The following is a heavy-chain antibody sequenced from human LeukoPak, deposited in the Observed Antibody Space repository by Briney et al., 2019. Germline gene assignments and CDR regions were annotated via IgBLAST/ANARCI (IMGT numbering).Heavy chain of an antibody. CDR3: ARGPTYYDFWSDPNWFDP. CDR2: ISYDGSNK. D-gene: IGHD3-3*01. Sequence: PGGSLRLSCAASGFTFSSYAMHWVRQAPGKGLEWVAVISYDGSNKYYADSVKGRFTISRDNSKNTLYLQMNSLRAEDTAVYHCARGPTYYDFWSDPNWFDPWGQGTLVTVSS. CDR1: GFTFSSYA. J-gene: IGHJ5*02. V-gene: IGHV3-30-3*01.